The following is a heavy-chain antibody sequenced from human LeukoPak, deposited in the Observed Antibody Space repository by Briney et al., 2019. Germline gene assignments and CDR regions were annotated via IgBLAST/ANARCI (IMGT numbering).Heavy chain of an antibody. CDR3: AKVGGQCTSSSCYRGPQSV. V-gene: IGHV3-23*01. CDR2: ISGSGGST. CDR1: GFTFSSYA. J-gene: IGHJ4*02. Sequence: PGGSLRLSCAASGFTFSSYAMSWVRQAPGKGLEWVSAISGSGGSTYYADSVKGRFTISRDNSKSTLYLQMDSLRAEDTAVYFCAKVGGQCTSSSCYRGPQSVWGQGTLVTVSS. D-gene: IGHD2-2*01.